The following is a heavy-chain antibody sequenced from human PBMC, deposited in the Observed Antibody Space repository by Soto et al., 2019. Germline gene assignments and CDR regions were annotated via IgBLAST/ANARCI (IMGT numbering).Heavy chain of an antibody. CDR3: ARDREDGSGTKYNWFAS. CDR1: GGTFGNLG. CDR2: TIPIFDTP. D-gene: IGHD3-10*01. J-gene: IGHJ5*01. V-gene: IGHV1-69*01. Sequence: QMQLVQSGAEVKKPGSSVMVSCKASGGTFGNLGSSLLRQAPGQGLEWMGGTIPIFDTPHYAEKFRDRLTITADATSTAYMELTSLSSEDTATYYCARDREDGSGTKYNWFASWGQGTLVTVSS.